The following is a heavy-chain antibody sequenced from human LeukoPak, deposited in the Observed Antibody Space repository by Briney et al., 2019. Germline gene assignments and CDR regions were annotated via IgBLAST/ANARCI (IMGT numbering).Heavy chain of an antibody. CDR1: GGSISGYY. Sequence: PSETLSLTYTVSGGSISGYYWSWIRQPPGKGLEWIGYIYYSGSTNYNPSLKSRVTISVDTSKNQFSLKLSSVTAADTAVYYCARTPDWGQQLGHPDWYFDLWGRGTLVTVSS. D-gene: IGHD6-13*01. V-gene: IGHV4-59*01. CDR3: ARTPDWGQQLGHPDWYFDL. CDR2: IYYSGST. J-gene: IGHJ2*01.